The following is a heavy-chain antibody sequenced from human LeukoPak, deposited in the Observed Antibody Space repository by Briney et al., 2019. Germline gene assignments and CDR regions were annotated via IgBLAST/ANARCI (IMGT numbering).Heavy chain of an antibody. CDR2: IYYSGST. CDR3: ARHDRNGGRYNDFDY. D-gene: IGHD2-15*01. J-gene: IGHJ4*02. CDR1: SGSISGYY. Sequence: PSETLSLTCTVSSGSISGYYWSWIRQPPGKGLGWIGYIYYSGSTRSNPSLKSRVTISVDTSKNQFSLNLSSVTAADTAVYYCARHDRNGGRYNDFDYWGQGTLITVSS. V-gene: IGHV4-59*08.